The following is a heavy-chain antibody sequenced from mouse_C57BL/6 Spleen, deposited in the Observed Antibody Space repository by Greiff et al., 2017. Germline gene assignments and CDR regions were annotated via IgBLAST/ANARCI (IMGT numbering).Heavy chain of an antibody. CDR2: IYPGSGNT. J-gene: IGHJ1*03. Sequence: VQLQQSGPELVKPGASVKISCKASGYSFTSYYIHWVKQRPGQGLEWIGWIYPGSGNTKYNEKFKGKATLTADTSSSTAYMQLSSLTSEDSAVYYCARGTGDWYVDVWGTGTTVTVSS. D-gene: IGHD4-1*01. V-gene: IGHV1-66*01. CDR1: GYSFTSYY. CDR3: ARGTGDWYVDV.